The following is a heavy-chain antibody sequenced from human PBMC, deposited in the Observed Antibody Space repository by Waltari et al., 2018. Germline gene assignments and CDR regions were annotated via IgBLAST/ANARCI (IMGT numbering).Heavy chain of an antibody. CDR3: ARGGLYGQQLLESAFEI. V-gene: IGHV1-69*05. D-gene: IGHD6-13*01. J-gene: IGHJ3*02. CDR1: GGSFSTHA. CDR2: IIPMFGTA. Sequence: QVQLVQSGAELKKPGSSVKVSCKVSGGSFSTHAITWVRQAPGQGGEWMGGIIPMFGTANYAQKIQDRVTINTDESMTTAYMHLSSLTSDDTAVYYCARGGLYGQQLLESAFEIWGQGTKVTVSS.